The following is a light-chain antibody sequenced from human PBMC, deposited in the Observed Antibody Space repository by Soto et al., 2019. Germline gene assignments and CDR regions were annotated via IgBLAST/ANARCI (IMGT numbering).Light chain of an antibody. CDR3: QSYDSSLSGVV. V-gene: IGLV1-40*01. J-gene: IGLJ2*01. CDR1: SSNIGAGYD. Sequence: QSALTQPPSVSGAPGQRVTISCTGSSSNIGAGYDVHWYQQLPGTAPKLLIYGNSNRPSGVPDRFSGSKSGTSASLAITGLQAEDEADYYCQSYDSSLSGVVFGGGTTLTV. CDR2: GNS.